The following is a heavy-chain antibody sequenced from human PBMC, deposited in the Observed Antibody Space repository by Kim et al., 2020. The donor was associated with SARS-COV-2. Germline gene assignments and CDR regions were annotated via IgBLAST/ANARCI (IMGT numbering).Heavy chain of an antibody. D-gene: IGHD3-22*01. Sequence: ASVKVSCKASGYTFTSYDINWVRQAPGQGLEWMGWMNPNSGNTGYAQKFQGRVTMTRNTSINTAYMELSSLRSEDTAVYYCARGSYYDSSGYLRFDYWGQGTLVTVSS. CDR3: ARGSYYDSSGYLRFDY. CDR2: MNPNSGNT. J-gene: IGHJ4*02. V-gene: IGHV1-8*01. CDR1: GYTFTSYD.